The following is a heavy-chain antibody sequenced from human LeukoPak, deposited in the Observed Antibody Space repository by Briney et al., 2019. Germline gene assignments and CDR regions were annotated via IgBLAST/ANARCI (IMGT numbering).Heavy chain of an antibody. D-gene: IGHD6-13*01. Sequence: PGGSLRLSCAASGFTFSSYAMSWVRQAPGKGLEWVSVINGSGSSTNYADSVKGRFTISRDSSKNTLYLQMNSLRADDTAVYYCAKDRSDSSNWYLGDYWGQGTRVTVSS. CDR2: INGSGSST. J-gene: IGHJ4*02. CDR1: GFTFSSYA. V-gene: IGHV3-23*01. CDR3: AKDRSDSSNWYLGDY.